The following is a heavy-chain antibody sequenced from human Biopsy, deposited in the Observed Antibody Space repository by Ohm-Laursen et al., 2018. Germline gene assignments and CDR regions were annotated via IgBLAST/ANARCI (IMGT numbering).Heavy chain of an antibody. Sequence: GTLSLTCTVSGGHLSSYSWSWIRQPAGKGLVCVGKLYTSGITNYNPSLKSQVTMSVDTYKNKFSLRMSSVTAADTAVYYFARDRERRGWFDPWGQGTLVTVSS. V-gene: IGHV4-4*07. J-gene: IGHJ5*02. D-gene: IGHD1-1*01. CDR3: ARDRERRGWFDP. CDR1: GGHLSSYS. CDR2: LYTSGIT.